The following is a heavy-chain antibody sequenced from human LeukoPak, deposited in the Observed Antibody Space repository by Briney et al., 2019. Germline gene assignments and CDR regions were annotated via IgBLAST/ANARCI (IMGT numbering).Heavy chain of an antibody. J-gene: IGHJ3*02. CDR2: IYSGGPT. D-gene: IGHD2-8*02. CDR1: GFTFSTYS. V-gene: IGHV3-53*01. Sequence: GGSLRLSCAASGFTFSTYSMNWVRQAPGKGLEWVSVIYSGGPTYYADSVKGRFTISRDNSKNTVYLQMNSLRGEDTAVYFCARGWVVATGGFDMWGQGTMVTVSS. CDR3: ARGWVVATGGFDM.